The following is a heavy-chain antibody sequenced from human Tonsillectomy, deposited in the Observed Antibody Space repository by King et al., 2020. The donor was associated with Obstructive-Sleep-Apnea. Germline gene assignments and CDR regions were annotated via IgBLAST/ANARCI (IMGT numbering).Heavy chain of an antibody. CDR2: IIPILGIA. CDR1: GGTFIRYA. CDR3: AREPQWLMDI. J-gene: IGHJ6*02. Sequence: QLVQSGAEVKKPGSSVKVSCKASGGTFIRYAISWVRQAPGQGLDWMGRIIPILGIANYAHKFQGRVSITADKSTSTAYMELSSLRSEDTAVYYCAREPQWLMDIWGQGTTVTVSS. D-gene: IGHD3-22*01. V-gene: IGHV1-69*09.